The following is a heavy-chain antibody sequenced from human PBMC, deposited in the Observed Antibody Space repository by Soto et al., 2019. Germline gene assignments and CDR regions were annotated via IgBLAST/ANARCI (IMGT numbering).Heavy chain of an antibody. V-gene: IGHV2-5*01. CDR2: VYSNDDK. Sequence: SGPTLVNPTQTLTLTCAFSGCSLSTSGVGVEWIRQPPGKALEWLALVYSNDDKRYSPSVKSRVSITKDTSKNRVVLTVTNVHPVDTGTYSCGHRLYVGSHSFWGQGTMVTVSS. D-gene: IGHD3-16*01. CDR3: GHRLYVGSHSF. CDR1: GCSLSTSGVG. J-gene: IGHJ3*01.